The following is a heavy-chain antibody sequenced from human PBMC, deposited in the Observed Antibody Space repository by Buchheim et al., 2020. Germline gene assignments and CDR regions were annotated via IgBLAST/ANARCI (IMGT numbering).Heavy chain of an antibody. V-gene: IGHV4-39*01. J-gene: IGHJ4*02. D-gene: IGHD1-26*01. CDR1: GDSITSRSSY. CDR2: VYYSGRP. Sequence: QLQLQESGPGLVRPSETLSLTCSVSGDSITSRSSYWAWIRQAPGKGLEWIGTVYYSGRPYSNPSLKSLFTVSVVTSKNQFSLKLNSVTAADTAVYFCARQRGVGSYWIGKNVVSKNYFDYWGRGTL. CDR3: ARQRGVGSYWIGKNVVSKNYFDY.